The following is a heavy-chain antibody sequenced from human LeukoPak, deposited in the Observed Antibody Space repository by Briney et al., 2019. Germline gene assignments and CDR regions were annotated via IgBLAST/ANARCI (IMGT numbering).Heavy chain of an antibody. J-gene: IGHJ5*02. Sequence: SETLCLTCTVSGGSVSSGSYYWSWIRQPPGKGLECIGYIYYSGSTNYNPSLKSRVTISVDTSKNQFSLKLSSVTAADTAVYYCARGKGVAGTTNWFDPWGQGTLVTVSS. CDR2: IYYSGST. CDR1: GGSVSSGSYY. D-gene: IGHD6-19*01. V-gene: IGHV4-61*01. CDR3: ARGKGVAGTTNWFDP.